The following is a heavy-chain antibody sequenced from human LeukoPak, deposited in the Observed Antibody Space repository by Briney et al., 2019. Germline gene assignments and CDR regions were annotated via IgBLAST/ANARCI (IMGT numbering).Heavy chain of an antibody. J-gene: IGHJ4*02. V-gene: IGHV4-34*01. CDR3: ARGPYYGSGSYYNGRTRQYYFDY. D-gene: IGHD3-10*01. CDR2: INHSGST. CDR1: GGSFSGYY. Sequence: PSETLSLTCAVYGGSFSGYYWSWIRQPPGKGLEWIGEINHSGSTNYSPSLKSRVTISVDTSKNQFSLKLSSVTAADTAVYYCARGPYYGSGSYYNGRTRQYYFDYWGQGTLVTVSS.